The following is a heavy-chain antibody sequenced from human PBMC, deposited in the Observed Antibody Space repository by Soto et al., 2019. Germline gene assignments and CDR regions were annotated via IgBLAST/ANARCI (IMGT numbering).Heavy chain of an antibody. V-gene: IGHV3-23*01. J-gene: IGHJ4*02. CDR3: ARRGPGTYFDY. CDR2: IDNSGGST. CDR1: GFTLSSYA. D-gene: IGHD6-13*01. Sequence: PGGSLRLSCAASGFTLSSYAMSWVRQAPGKGLEWVSTIDNSGGSTFYADSMKGRFTISRDNSKNTLYLQMNSLRAEDTAVYYCARRGPGTYFDYWGQGTLVTVSS.